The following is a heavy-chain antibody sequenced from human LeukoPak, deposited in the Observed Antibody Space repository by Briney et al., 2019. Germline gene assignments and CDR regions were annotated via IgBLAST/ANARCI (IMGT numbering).Heavy chain of an antibody. CDR2: ISNSGTII. D-gene: IGHD6-19*01. Sequence: GGSLRLSCAASGFTFSSYEMNWVRQAPGKGLEWVSYISNSGTIIYYADSVKGRFTISRDNAKNSLYLQMNSLRAEDTAVYYCAIAIAVAGHYYFDYWGEGTLVTVSS. CDR1: GFTFSSYE. CDR3: AIAIAVAGHYYFDY. J-gene: IGHJ4*02. V-gene: IGHV3-48*03.